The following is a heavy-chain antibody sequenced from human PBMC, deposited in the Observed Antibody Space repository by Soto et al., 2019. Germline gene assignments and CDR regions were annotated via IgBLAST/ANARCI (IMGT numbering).Heavy chain of an antibody. V-gene: IGHV4-39*01. CDR1: GSSIAVLPYP. D-gene: IGHD2-2*01. CDR2: FNYSGGT. J-gene: IGHJ6*02. CDR3: ARLGGYCSGTSCYGYYGMDV. Sequence: PSETLSLTSTVLGSSIAVLPYPWVVNRWPPVKVLEWIGTFNYSGGTYYIPSLESRVTISVDTSKNQFSLKVSSVTAADTAVYYCARLGGYCSGTSCYGYYGMDVWGQGTTVS.